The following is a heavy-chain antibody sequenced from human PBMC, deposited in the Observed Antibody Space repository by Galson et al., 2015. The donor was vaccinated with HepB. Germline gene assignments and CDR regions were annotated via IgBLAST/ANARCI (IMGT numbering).Heavy chain of an antibody. D-gene: IGHD3-10*01. CDR1: GFTFSRYG. V-gene: IGHV3-30*02. CDR2: IRYDGSNR. Sequence: RLSCAASGFTFSRYGMHWVRQAPGKGLEWVAFIRYDGSNRYYADSVKGRFTISRDNSKNTLYLQMNSLRAEDTAVYYCAKPLPSYYGSGSPGVDYWGQGTLVTVSS. CDR3: AKPLPSYYGSGSPGVDY. J-gene: IGHJ4*02.